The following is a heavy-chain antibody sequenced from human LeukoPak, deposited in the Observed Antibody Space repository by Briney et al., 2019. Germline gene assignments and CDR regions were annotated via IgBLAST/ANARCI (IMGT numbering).Heavy chain of an antibody. CDR1: GDSISSDYYY. CDR3: AREGYKGGY. Sequence: PSETLSLTCTVSGDSISSDYYYWSWIRQPAGKGLEWIGRIYTSGSTSYNPSLKSRVTISVDTSKNQFSLKLSSVTAADTAVYYCAREGYKGGYWGQGTLVTVSS. D-gene: IGHD5-24*01. V-gene: IGHV4-61*02. J-gene: IGHJ4*02. CDR2: IYTSGST.